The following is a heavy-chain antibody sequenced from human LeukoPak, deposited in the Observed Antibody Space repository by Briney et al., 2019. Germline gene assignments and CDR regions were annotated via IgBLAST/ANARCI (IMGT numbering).Heavy chain of an antibody. CDR2: IYYSGST. CDR3: ARAILIYDSSGYYSLFFDY. Sequence: SQTLSLTCTVSGGSISSGGYYWSWIRQHPGKGLEWIGYIYYSGSTYYNPSLKSRATISVDTSKNQFSLKLSSVTAADTAVYYCARAILIYDSSGYYSLFFDYWGHGTLVTVSS. CDR1: GGSISSGGYY. J-gene: IGHJ4*01. D-gene: IGHD3-22*01. V-gene: IGHV4-31*03.